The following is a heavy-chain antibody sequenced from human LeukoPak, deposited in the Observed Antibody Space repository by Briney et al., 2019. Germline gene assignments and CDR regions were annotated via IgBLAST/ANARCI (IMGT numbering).Heavy chain of an antibody. CDR3: AGEKFDI. J-gene: IGHJ3*02. Sequence: GGSLRLSCAASGFSFTKYAMDWVRQAPGKGLEWVAIISKDGSRRYYADSVKGRFTVSRDNSNNAVYLQMNSLKSEDTAVNYCAGEKFDIWGQGTMATVSA. CDR2: ISKDGSRR. CDR1: GFSFTKYA. V-gene: IGHV3-30*04.